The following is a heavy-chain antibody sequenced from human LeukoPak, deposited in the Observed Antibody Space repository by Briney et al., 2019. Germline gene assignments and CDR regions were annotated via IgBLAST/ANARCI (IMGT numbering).Heavy chain of an antibody. CDR1: GGSISSYY. CDR3: ARSSFDTSGTFYNPQPFLY. D-gene: IGHD3-10*01. Sequence: SETLSLTCTVSGGSISSYYWGWIRQPPGKGLEWIGYIYYSGSTDYNPSLKSRVTISIDTSKNQLSLKLNSVTAADTAMYYCARSSFDTSGTFYNPQPFLYWGQGTLVTVSS. J-gene: IGHJ4*02. CDR2: IYYSGST. V-gene: IGHV4-59*01.